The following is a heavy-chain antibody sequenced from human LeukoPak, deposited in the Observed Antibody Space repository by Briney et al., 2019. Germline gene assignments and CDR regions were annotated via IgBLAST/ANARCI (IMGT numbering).Heavy chain of an antibody. J-gene: IGHJ4*02. Sequence: GGSLRLSCAASGFTFSGYLMNWVRQAPGKGLEWVANINKDGSERYNVDSVKGRFTISRDNANKSLYLQMNSLRAEDTSVYYCARESKGRLKIDYWGQGTLVTVSS. V-gene: IGHV3-7*01. CDR2: INKDGSER. CDR3: ARESKGRLKIDY. CDR1: GFTFSGYL. D-gene: IGHD4-17*01.